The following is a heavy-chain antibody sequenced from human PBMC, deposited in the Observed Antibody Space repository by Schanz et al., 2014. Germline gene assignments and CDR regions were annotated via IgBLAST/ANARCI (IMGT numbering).Heavy chain of an antibody. J-gene: IGHJ3*02. CDR2: INSVGSNT. CDR1: GFTFSSHW. V-gene: IGHV3-74*01. D-gene: IGHD4-17*01. CDR3: ARKMKLGVYGGKGHDSLDI. Sequence: EVQLVQSGGCLVQPGGSLRLSCAASGFTFSSHWMHWVRQDPGKGLVWVARINSVGSNTDYADSVTGRFTISRDNAKNTLYLQMNTLRAEDTAVYYCARKMKLGVYGGKGHDSLDIWGQGTMVTVSS.